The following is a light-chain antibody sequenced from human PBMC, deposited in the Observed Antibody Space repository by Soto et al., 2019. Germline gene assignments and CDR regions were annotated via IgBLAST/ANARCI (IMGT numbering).Light chain of an antibody. Sequence: QSLLTQPPAVSAAPGQWVTICFSRSSAKIGGNSVSWDQQLSETAPKLLIYDDDKRPSGIPDRFSGSKSGTSATLGITGFQTGDEADYYCGSWDSSLSAYVFGTGTKVSVL. CDR1: SAKIGGNS. CDR2: DDD. J-gene: IGLJ1*01. V-gene: IGLV1-51*01. CDR3: GSWDSSLSAYV.